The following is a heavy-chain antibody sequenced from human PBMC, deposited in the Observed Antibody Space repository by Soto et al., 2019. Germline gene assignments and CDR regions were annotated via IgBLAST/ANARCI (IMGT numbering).Heavy chain of an antibody. V-gene: IGHV3-33*01. D-gene: IGHD3-10*01. CDR1: GFTFSSYG. CDR3: ARDTARAMVRIYYGMDV. CDR2: IWYDGSNK. Sequence: QVQLVDSGGGVVQPGRSLRLSCAASGFTFSSYGMHWVRQAPGKGLEWVEVIWYDGSNKYYADSVKGRFTISRDNSKNTLYLQMNSLRAEDTAVYYCARDTARAMVRIYYGMDVWGQGTTVTVSS. J-gene: IGHJ6*02.